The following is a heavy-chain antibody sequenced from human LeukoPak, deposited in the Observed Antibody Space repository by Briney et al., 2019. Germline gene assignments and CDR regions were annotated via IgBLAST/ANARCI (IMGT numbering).Heavy chain of an antibody. CDR1: GYTFTSYY. V-gene: IGHV1-46*01. D-gene: IGHD5-18*01. CDR2: INPSGGST. J-gene: IGHJ4*02. Sequence: GASVKVSCKASGYTFTSYYMHRVRQAPGQGLEWMGIINPSGGSTSYAQKFQGRVTMTRDTSTSTVYMELSSLRSEDTAVYYCARGGFGSTAMVYLPVGYWGQGALVTVSS. CDR3: ARGGFGSTAMVYLPVGY.